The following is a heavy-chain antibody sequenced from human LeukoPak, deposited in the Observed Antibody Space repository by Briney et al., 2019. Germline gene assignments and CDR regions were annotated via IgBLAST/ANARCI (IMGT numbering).Heavy chain of an antibody. CDR2: ISGSGDST. CDR3: ATAPHGMDV. J-gene: IGHJ6*02. CDR1: GFTFSNYA. Sequence: GGSLRLSCAASGFTFSNYAMSWVRQAPGKGLEWVSTISGSGDSTYYADSVKGRFTISRDKSKNTLSLQMSSLRAEDTAMYYCATAPHGMDVWGQGTTVTVSS. V-gene: IGHV3-23*01.